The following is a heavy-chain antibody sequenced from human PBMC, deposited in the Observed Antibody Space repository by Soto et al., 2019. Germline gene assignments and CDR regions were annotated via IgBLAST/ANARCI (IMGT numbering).Heavy chain of an antibody. Sequence: SETLSLTCAVYGGSFSGYYWSWIRQPPGKGLEWIGEINHSGSTNYNPSLKSRVTISVDTSKSQFSLKLSSVTAADTAVYYCARKPPRGDFWSGYNYYYYYGMDVWGQGTTVTVLL. V-gene: IGHV4-34*01. CDR1: GGSFSGYY. D-gene: IGHD3-3*01. J-gene: IGHJ6*02. CDR3: ARKPPRGDFWSGYNYYYYYGMDV. CDR2: INHSGST.